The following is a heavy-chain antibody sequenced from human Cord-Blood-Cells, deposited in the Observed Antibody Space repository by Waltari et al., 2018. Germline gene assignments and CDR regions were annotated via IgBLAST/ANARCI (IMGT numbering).Heavy chain of an antibody. J-gene: IGHJ3*02. D-gene: IGHD1-26*01. CDR3: ARGSGSHDAFDI. CDR1: GFTFSSYG. Sequence: QVQLVESGGGVVQPGRSLRLSCAESGFTFSSYGMHWVRQAPGKGLEWVAVIWYDGSNKYYADSVKGRFTISRDNSKNTLYLQMNSLRAEDTAVYYCARGSGSHDAFDIWGQGTMVTVSS. V-gene: IGHV3-33*01. CDR2: IWYDGSNK.